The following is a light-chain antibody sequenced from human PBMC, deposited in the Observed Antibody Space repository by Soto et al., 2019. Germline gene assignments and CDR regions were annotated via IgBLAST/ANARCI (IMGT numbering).Light chain of an antibody. CDR2: DAS. CDR3: QQYASLPIT. CDR1: QSFSTS. J-gene: IGKJ5*01. V-gene: IGKV1-33*01. Sequence: DIQINQSPSTLSASVGDRGTIPYLASQSFSTSLAWYQQKPGKAPKLLIYDASNLDTGVPSRFTGSGSGTDFTFTITSLQSDDVATYYCQQYASLPITFAQGTRLEI.